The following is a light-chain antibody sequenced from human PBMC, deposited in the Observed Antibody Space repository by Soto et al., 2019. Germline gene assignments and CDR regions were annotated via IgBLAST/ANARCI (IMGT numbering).Light chain of an antibody. J-gene: IGKJ1*01. V-gene: IGKV1-39*01. CDR1: QNIDSY. Sequence: DIQMTQSPSSLSASVGDRVTITCRASQNIDSYLNWYQQRPGKAPKLLIHDASNLQGGVPSRFSGSGSGTDFALTINSLQPEDFATIYCQQTYTTPWTFGHGTKVDIK. CDR3: QQTYTTPWT. CDR2: DAS.